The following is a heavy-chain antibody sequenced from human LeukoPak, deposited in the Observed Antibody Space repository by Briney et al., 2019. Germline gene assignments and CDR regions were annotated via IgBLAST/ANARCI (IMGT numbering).Heavy chain of an antibody. CDR2: INAGNGNT. V-gene: IGHV1-3*01. D-gene: IGHD6-13*01. CDR3: ARAKDSYSSRVREDLDY. Sequence: ASVKVSCKASGYTFTSYAMHWVRQSPGQRLEWMGWINAGNGNTKYSQKFQGRVTITRDTSASTAYMELSSLRSEDTAVYYCARAKDSYSSRVREDLDYWGQGTLVTVSS. CDR1: GYTFTSYA. J-gene: IGHJ4*02.